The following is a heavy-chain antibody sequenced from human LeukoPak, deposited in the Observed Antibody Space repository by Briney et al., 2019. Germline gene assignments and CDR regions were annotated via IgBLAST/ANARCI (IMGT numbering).Heavy chain of an antibody. CDR2: IYPDNSNT. V-gene: IGHV5-51*01. Sequence: GESLKISCKGSGYTFTTYWIAWVRQMPGKGLECMGIIYPDNSNTRYSPSFQGQVTISADKSINTAYLQWSSLKASDTAMYYCARLCRSSGWYKVDYWGQGTLVTVSS. D-gene: IGHD6-19*01. J-gene: IGHJ4*02. CDR1: GYTFTTYW. CDR3: ARLCRSSGWYKVDY.